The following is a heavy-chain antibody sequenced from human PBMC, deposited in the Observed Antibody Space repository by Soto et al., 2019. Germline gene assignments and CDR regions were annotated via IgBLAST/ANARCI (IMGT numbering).Heavy chain of an antibody. CDR1: GGSFSGYY. J-gene: IGHJ5*02. CDR2: INHSGST. CDR3: ARDSAAGHNHPGFDP. Sequence: SETLSLTCAVYGGSFSGYYWSWIRQPPGKGLEWIGEINHSGSTNYNPSLKSRVTISVDTSKNQFSLKLSSVTAADTAVYYCARDSAAGHNHPGFDPWGQGTLVTVSS. V-gene: IGHV4-34*01. D-gene: IGHD6-13*01.